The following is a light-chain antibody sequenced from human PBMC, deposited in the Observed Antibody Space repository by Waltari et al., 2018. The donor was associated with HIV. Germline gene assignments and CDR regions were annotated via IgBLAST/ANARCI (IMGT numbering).Light chain of an antibody. CDR1: QNVNSNF. CDR3: QQYDSSVPGYT. V-gene: IGKV3-20*01. Sequence: DIVLTQPPGPVSLSPGERATLHCRASQNVNSNFLAWYQQKPGQAPRLLVYGASNRDTGIPDRFTGSGSGTDFTLTISRLEPEDFAVYYCQQYDSSVPGYTFGQGTKLEIK. CDR2: GAS. J-gene: IGKJ2*01.